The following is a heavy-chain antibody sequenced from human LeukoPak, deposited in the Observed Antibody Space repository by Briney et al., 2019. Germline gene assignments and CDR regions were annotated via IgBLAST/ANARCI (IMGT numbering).Heavy chain of an antibody. CDR1: GFTFSSYA. D-gene: IGHD2-2*01. V-gene: IGHV3-23*01. CDR3: AKDFYPHLLYQPLLSFDY. Sequence: GGSLRLSCAASGFTFSSYAMSWVRQAPGKGLEWVSAISGSGGSTYYADSVKGRFTISRDNSKNTLYLQMNSLRAEDTAVYYCAKDFYPHLLYQPLLSFDYWGQGTLVTVSS. J-gene: IGHJ4*02. CDR2: ISGSGGST.